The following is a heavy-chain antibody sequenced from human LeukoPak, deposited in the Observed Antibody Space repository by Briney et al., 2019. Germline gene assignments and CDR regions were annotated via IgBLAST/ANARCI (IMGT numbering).Heavy chain of an antibody. CDR1: GYTSTSYG. D-gene: IGHD3-22*01. V-gene: IGHV1-18*01. CDR3: ARVRPSYYYDSSGYYRPSDY. CDR2: ISAYNGNT. J-gene: IGHJ4*02. Sequence: GASAKVSCKASGYTSTSYGISSGRQAPGQGREWMGWISAYNGNTNYAQKLQGRVTMTTDTSTSTAYMELRSLRSDDTAVYYCARVRPSYYYDSSGYYRPSDYWGQGTLVTVSS.